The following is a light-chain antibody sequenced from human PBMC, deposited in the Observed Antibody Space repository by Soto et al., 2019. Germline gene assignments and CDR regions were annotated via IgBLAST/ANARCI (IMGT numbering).Light chain of an antibody. CDR3: QQYGSSPTWT. Sequence: EIVLTQSPGTLSLSPGERATLSCRASQSVSSSYLAWYRQKPGQAPRLLIYGASSRATGIPDRFSGSGSGTDFTLTISRLELEDFAVYYCQQYGSSPTWTFGQGTKVEIK. CDR2: GAS. J-gene: IGKJ1*01. CDR1: QSVSSSY. V-gene: IGKV3-20*01.